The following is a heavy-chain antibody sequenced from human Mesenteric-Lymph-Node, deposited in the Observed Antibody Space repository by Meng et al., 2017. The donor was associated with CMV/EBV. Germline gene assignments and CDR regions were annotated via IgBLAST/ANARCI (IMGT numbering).Heavy chain of an antibody. CDR3: ARHQRWLKSEGGFNY. Sequence: ARLTQAGAVWLKPSGTLSPTGAVYGGSYSCYDCRWIRQPPGKGLEWMGEINHSGSTNYNPSLKSRVTISVDTSKNQFSLKLSSVTAENTAVYYCARHQRWLKSEGGFNYWGQGTLVTVSS. D-gene: IGHD4-23*01. CDR1: GGSYSCYD. J-gene: IGHJ4*02. V-gene: IGHV4-34*01. CDR2: INHSGST.